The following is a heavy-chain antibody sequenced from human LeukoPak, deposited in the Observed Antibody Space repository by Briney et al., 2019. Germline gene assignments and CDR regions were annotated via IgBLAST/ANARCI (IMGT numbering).Heavy chain of an antibody. CDR1: GGSISSGDYY. CDR2: VYYSGST. Sequence: SETLSLTCTVSGGSISSGDYYWSWIRQPPGKGLERIGYVYYSGSTYYNPSLKSRVTISVDTSKNQFSLKLSSVTAADTAVYYCARDTRGYSGYDTVGGFDYWGQGTLVTVSS. D-gene: IGHD5-12*01. CDR3: ARDTRGYSGYDTVGGFDY. J-gene: IGHJ4*02. V-gene: IGHV4-30-4*01.